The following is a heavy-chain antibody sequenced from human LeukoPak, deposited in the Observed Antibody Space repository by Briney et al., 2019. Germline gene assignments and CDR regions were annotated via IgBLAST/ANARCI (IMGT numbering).Heavy chain of an antibody. D-gene: IGHD3-9*01. V-gene: IGHV4-59*01. J-gene: IGHJ4*02. CDR2: IYYSGST. CDR1: VGSISSYY. CDR3: ASINYDIWTGYPGFFDY. Sequence: PSETLSLTCTVSVGSISSYYWSWIRHPPGKGLEWIGYIYYSGSTNYNPSLKSRVTISVDTSKNQFSLKLSSVTAADTAVYYCASINYDIWTGYPGFFDYWGKGTLVTVS.